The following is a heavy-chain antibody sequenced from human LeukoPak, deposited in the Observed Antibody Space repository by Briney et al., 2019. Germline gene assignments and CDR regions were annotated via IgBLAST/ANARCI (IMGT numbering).Heavy chain of an antibody. Sequence: GGSLRLSCPASGFTFGDYAMSWFRQAPGKGLEWVGFIRSKAYGGTTEYAASVKGRFTISRDDSKSIAYLQMNSLKTEDTAVYYRTRGDGGKVPGAFDIWGQGTMVTVSS. CDR2: IRSKAYGGTT. CDR1: GFTFGDYA. CDR3: TRGDGGKVPGAFDI. D-gene: IGHD4-23*01. J-gene: IGHJ3*02. V-gene: IGHV3-49*03.